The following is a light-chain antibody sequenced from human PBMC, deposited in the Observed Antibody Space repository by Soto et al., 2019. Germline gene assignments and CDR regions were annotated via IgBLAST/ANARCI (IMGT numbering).Light chain of an antibody. J-gene: IGKJ2*01. CDR2: GAS. CDR3: QQYNNWPPYT. CDR1: QSVSSN. Sequence: EMVMTQSPATLSVSPGERATLSSRASQSVSSNLAWYQQNPGQAHRLVLYGASTRATGIPARFSGSGCGTAFTLTISSLQSEDFAVYYCQQYNNWPPYTFGQGTKV. V-gene: IGKV3-15*01.